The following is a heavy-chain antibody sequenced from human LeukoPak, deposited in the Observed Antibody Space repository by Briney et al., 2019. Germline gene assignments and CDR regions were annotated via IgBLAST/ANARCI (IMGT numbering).Heavy chain of an antibody. CDR3: ARYLMVRTPWFDP. J-gene: IGHJ5*02. V-gene: IGHV4-61*09. D-gene: IGHD3-10*01. CDR2: IYTSANT. CDR1: GGSISSGSYY. Sequence: SSETLSLTCTVSGGSISSGSYYWSWIRQPVGQGLKWIGHIYTSANTNYNPSLKSRVNISVDTSKNQFSLKLNSVTAADTAVYYCARYLMVRTPWFDPWGQGTLVTVSS.